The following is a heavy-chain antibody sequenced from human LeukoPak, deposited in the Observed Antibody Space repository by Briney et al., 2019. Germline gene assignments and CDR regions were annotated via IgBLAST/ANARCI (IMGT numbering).Heavy chain of an antibody. CDR2: ISAYNGNT. D-gene: IGHD4-23*01. V-gene: IGHV1-18*01. Sequence: ASVKVSCKASGYTFTNYGINWVRQAPGQGLEWMGYISAYNGNTNYAQKFQGRVTMTTDTSTYTVYVELRSLRSDDTAVYYCARVAVAQYYFDYWGQGTLVTVSS. CDR1: GYTFTNYG. CDR3: ARVAVAQYYFDY. J-gene: IGHJ4*02.